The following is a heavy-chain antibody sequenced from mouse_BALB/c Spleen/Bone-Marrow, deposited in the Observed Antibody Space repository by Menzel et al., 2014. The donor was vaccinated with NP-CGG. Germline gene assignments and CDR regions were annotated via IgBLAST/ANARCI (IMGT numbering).Heavy chain of an antibody. Sequence: EVKLMESGGGLVQPGGSLKLSCATSGFTFSDYYMYWVRQTPEKRLEWVAYISNGGGSTYYPDTVKGRFTISRDNAKNTLYLQMSRLKSEGTAMYYCARRGWYYAMDYWGQGTSVTVSS. D-gene: IGHD2-3*01. CDR2: ISNGGGST. CDR1: GFTFSDYY. V-gene: IGHV5-12*02. J-gene: IGHJ4*01. CDR3: ARRGWYYAMDY.